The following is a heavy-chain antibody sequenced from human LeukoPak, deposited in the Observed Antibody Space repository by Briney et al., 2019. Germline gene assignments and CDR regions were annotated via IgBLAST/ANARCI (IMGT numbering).Heavy chain of an antibody. J-gene: IGHJ4*02. CDR3: ITGFGY. CDR2: IESTTAGGTT. Sequence: GGALRLSCVASGITFNNPWMNGVRQVPGKGLEWVVRIESTTAGGTTDSAAPVKGRFNVSRDDSTTTLNVHLSSPKTQDTAVYYCITGFGYWGQGTLVTVSS. D-gene: IGHD3-10*01. CDR1: GITFNNPW. V-gene: IGHV3-15*04.